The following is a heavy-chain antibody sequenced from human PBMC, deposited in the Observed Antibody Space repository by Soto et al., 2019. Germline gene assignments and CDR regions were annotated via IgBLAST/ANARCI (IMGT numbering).Heavy chain of an antibody. CDR1: GYTLTELS. V-gene: IGHV1-24*01. Sequence: ASVKVSCKVSGYTLTELSMHWVRQAPGKGHEWIGGFDTEDGETIYAQKFQGRVTMTEDTSTDTAYMELSSLRSEDTAVYYCATGPFGNWFDPWGQGTLVTVSS. D-gene: IGHD3-10*01. CDR3: ATGPFGNWFDP. CDR2: FDTEDGET. J-gene: IGHJ5*02.